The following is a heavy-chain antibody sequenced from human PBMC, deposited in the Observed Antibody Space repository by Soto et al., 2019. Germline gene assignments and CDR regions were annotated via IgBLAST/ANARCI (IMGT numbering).Heavy chain of an antibody. J-gene: IGHJ3*02. V-gene: IGHV1-2*04. D-gene: IGHD6-19*01. Sequence: ASVKVSCKASGYTFTGYYMHWVRQAPGQGLEWMGWINPNSGGTNYAQKFQGWVTMTRDTSISTAYMELSRLRSGDTAVYYCARTAGYSSGWYKGFAFDIWGQGTMVTVSS. CDR3: ARTAGYSSGWYKGFAFDI. CDR1: GYTFTGYY. CDR2: INPNSGGT.